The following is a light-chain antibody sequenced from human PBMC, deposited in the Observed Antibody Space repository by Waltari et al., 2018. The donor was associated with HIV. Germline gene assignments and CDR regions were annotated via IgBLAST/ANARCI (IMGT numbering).Light chain of an antibody. Sequence: QSALTQPASVSGSPGQSITISCTGTSSDVGSYNLVSWYQHHPGKAPKLRVYAVMKRPSGISDRFSGSKSGNTASLIISGLQAEDEADYYCCSYARSSTFYVFGTGTKGTVL. V-gene: IGLV2-23*02. CDR2: AVM. CDR3: CSYARSSTFYV. CDR1: SSDVGSYNL. J-gene: IGLJ1*01.